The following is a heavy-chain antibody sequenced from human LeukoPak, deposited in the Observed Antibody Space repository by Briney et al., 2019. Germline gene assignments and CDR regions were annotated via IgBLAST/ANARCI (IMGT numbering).Heavy chain of an antibody. V-gene: IGHV4-30-4*01. D-gene: IGHD3-10*01. CDR3: ARVDYYGSGSYYNSDAFDI. CDR2: IYYSGST. CDR1: GGSISSCDYY. Sequence: SETLSLTCTVSGGSISSCDYYWSWIRQPPGKGLEWIGYIYYSGSTYYNPSLKSRVTISVDTSKNQFSLKLSSVTAADTAVYYCARVDYYGSGSYYNSDAFDIWGQGTMVTVSS. J-gene: IGHJ3*02.